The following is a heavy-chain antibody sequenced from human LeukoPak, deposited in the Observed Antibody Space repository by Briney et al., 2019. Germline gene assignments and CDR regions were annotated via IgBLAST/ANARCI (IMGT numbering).Heavy chain of an antibody. CDR2: ISYDGSNK. CDR3: ARVNWNDRGLDY. D-gene: IGHD1-20*01. J-gene: IGHJ4*02. V-gene: IGHV3-30*04. CDR1: GFTFSSYA. Sequence: GGSLRLSCAASGFTFSSYAMHWVRQALGKGLEWVAVISYDGSNKYYADSVKGRFTISRDNSKNTLYLQMNSLRAEDTAVYYCARVNWNDRGLDYWGQGTLVTVSS.